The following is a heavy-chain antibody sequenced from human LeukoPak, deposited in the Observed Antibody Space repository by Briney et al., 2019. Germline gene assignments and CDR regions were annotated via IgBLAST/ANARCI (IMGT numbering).Heavy chain of an antibody. CDR1: GGSISSSSYY. V-gene: IGHV4-39*01. J-gene: IGHJ4*02. Sequence: SGTLSLTCTVSGGSISSSSYYWGWIRQPPGKGLEWIGSIYYRGSTYYNPSLKSRVTISVDTSKNQFSLKLSSVTAADTAVYYCARRMATTPFDYSGQGTLVTVSS. CDR3: ARRMATTPFDY. CDR2: IYYRGST. D-gene: IGHD5-24*01.